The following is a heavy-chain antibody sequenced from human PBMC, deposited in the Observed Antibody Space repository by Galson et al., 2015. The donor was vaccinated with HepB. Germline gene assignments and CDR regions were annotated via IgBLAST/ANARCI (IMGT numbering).Heavy chain of an antibody. CDR3: ARHPSQAFDI. V-gene: IGHV5-10-1*01. CDR1: GYDFPSYW. Sequence: QSGAEVKKPGKSLRISCKGFGYDFPSYWISWLRQMPGRGLEWMGRIDPRDSYIIYSPSFQGHVTISVDKSINTAYVQWSSLMASDTAMYFCARHPSQAFDIWGQGTMVTVSS. J-gene: IGHJ3*02. CDR2: IDPRDSYI.